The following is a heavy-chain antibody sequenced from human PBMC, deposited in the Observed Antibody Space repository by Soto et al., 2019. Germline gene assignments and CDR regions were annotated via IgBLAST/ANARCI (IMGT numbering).Heavy chain of an antibody. CDR3: ARVGGFGWNYWEGADY. CDR1: GYTFTSYA. CDR2: INAGNGNT. Sequence: QVQLVQSGAEVKKPGASVKVSCKASGYTFTSYAMHWVRQAPGQRLEWMGWINAGNGNTKYSQKFQGRVTITRDTSASTAYMELSSLRSEDTAVYYCARVGGFGWNYWEGADYWGQGTLVTVSS. V-gene: IGHV1-3*01. D-gene: IGHD1-7*01. J-gene: IGHJ4*02.